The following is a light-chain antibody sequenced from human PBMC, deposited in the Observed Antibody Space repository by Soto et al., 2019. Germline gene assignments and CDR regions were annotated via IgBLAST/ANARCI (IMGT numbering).Light chain of an antibody. CDR3: QQYAGSPPLT. CDR1: QSVSSSY. CDR2: GAS. J-gene: IGKJ4*01. V-gene: IGKV3-20*01. Sequence: EIVLTQSPGTLSLSPGERATLSCRASQSVSSSYLAWYQQKAGQAPRLLIYGASTRATGIPDRFSGSGSGTDFTLTITRLEPEDFAVYYCQQYAGSPPLTFGGGTKV.